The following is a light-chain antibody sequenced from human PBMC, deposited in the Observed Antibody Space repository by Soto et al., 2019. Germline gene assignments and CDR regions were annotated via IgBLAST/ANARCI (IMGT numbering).Light chain of an antibody. CDR1: RSNIGSNT. Sequence: QSVLTQPPSTSGTPGQRITISCSGSRSNIGSNTVNWYQQLPGTAPKLLMFSNNQRPSGVPDRFSGSKSGSSASLVISGLQSEDEADYYCAGWDDSLHGPVFGGGTKLTVL. CDR3: AGWDDSLHGPV. J-gene: IGLJ2*01. CDR2: SNN. V-gene: IGLV1-44*01.